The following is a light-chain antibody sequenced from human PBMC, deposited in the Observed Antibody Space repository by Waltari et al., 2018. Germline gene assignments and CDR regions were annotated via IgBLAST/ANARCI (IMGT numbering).Light chain of an antibody. J-gene: IGKJ4*01. CDR1: QSISSN. V-gene: IGKV3-15*01. Sequence: IILTQSPATLSVSPGGPAHLSCRASQSISSNLAWYQQKPGQTPRLLMYGASTRASGVPGRFSGSGSGTEFTLTISSLQSEDFAVYYCQQYNNWPPLTFGGGTKVEI. CDR2: GAS. CDR3: QQYNNWPPLT.